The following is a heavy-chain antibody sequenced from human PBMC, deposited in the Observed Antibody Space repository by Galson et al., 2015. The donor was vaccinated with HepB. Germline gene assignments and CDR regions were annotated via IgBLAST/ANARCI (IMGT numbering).Heavy chain of an antibody. CDR2: TYYRSKWYN. V-gene: IGHV6-1*01. J-gene: IGHJ4*02. CDR1: GDSVSSHSAS. CDR3: ASECVGEFSWLGS. Sequence: CAISGDSVSSHSASWNWIRQSPSRGLEWLGWTYYRSKWYNDKALSVKSRITFNPDTSKNQFSLQLHTVTPDDTAVYYCASECVGEFSWLGSWGQGTLVTVSS. D-gene: IGHD3-10*01.